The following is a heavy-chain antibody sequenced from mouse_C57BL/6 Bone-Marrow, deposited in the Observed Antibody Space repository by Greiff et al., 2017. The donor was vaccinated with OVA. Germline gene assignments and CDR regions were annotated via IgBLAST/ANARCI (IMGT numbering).Heavy chain of an antibody. CDR3: ARQNHLLWLRYYAMDY. V-gene: IGHV1-18*01. CDR1: GYTFTDYN. J-gene: IGHJ4*01. Sequence: VQLQQSGPELVKPGASVKIPCKASGYTFTDYNMDWVKQSPGKSLEWIGDINPNNGGTIYNQKFKGKATLTVDKSSSTAYMELRSLTSEDTAVYYCARQNHLLWLRYYAMDYGGQGPSVTVSS. CDR2: INPNNGGT. D-gene: IGHD2-2*01.